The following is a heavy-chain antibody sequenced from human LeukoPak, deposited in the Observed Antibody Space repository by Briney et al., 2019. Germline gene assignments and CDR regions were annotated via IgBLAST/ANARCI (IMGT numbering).Heavy chain of an antibody. D-gene: IGHD3-22*01. CDR1: GFTVSSYA. V-gene: IGHV3-23*01. CDR3: ARGYYYDSSGYHPNNWFDP. CDR2: ISTSGGST. J-gene: IGHJ5*02. Sequence: GSLRLSCAASGFTVSSYAMNWVRQAPGKGLEWVATISTSGGSTYYADFVKGRFTISRDNAKNSLYLQMNSLRAEDTAVYYCARGYYYDSSGYHPNNWFDPWGQGTLVTVSS.